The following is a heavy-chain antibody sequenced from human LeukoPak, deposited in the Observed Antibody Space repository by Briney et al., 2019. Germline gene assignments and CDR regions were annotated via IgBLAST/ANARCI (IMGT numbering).Heavy chain of an antibody. CDR3: AKRGQTHCGGESNFDY. D-gene: IGHD2-21*01. CDR2: IWYDGSNK. CDR1: GFTFSSYG. J-gene: IGHJ4*02. Sequence: GGSLRLSCAASGFTFSSYGMHWVRQAPGKGLEWVAVIWYDGSNKYYADSVKGRFTISRDNSKNTLYLQMNSLRAEDTAVYYCAKRGQTHCGGESNFDYWGQGTLVTVSS. V-gene: IGHV3-33*06.